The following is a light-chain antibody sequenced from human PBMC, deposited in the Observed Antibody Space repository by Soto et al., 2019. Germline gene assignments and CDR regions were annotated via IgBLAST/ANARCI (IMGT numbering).Light chain of an antibody. Sequence: QSALTQPASVSGSPGQSITLSCTGTSSDVGAYNHVSWYQHHPGKAPKLMIYDVNNRPSGVSNRFSGSKSGNTASLTISGLQAEDEADYYCLSYTISTTYVFGTGTKVTVL. CDR3: LSYTISTTYV. CDR1: SSDVGAYNH. V-gene: IGLV2-14*03. CDR2: DVN. J-gene: IGLJ1*01.